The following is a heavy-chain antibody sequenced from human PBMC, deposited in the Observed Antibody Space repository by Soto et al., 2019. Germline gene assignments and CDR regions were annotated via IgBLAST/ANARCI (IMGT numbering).Heavy chain of an antibody. D-gene: IGHD1-26*01. CDR2: MNPSSGNT. V-gene: IGHV1-8*01. Sequence: ASVKVSCKASGYTFTSYDINWVRQATGQGLEWMGWMNPSSGNTGYAQKFQGRVTMTRNTSISTAYMELSSLRSEDTAVYYCARGITRSYHGIYYYYYMDVWGKGTTVTVSS. CDR1: GYTFTSYD. CDR3: ARGITRSYHGIYYYYYMDV. J-gene: IGHJ6*03.